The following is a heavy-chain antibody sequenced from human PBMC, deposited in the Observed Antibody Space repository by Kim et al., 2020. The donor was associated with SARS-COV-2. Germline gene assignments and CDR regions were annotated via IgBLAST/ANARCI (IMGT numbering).Heavy chain of an antibody. CDR1: GGSFSGYY. CDR2: INHSGST. D-gene: IGHD3-22*01. J-gene: IGHJ4*02. V-gene: IGHV4-34*01. CDR3: ARGGLRDYDSSGYYGY. Sequence: SETLSLTCAVYGGSFSGYYWSWIRQPPGKGLEWIGEINHSGSTNYNPSLKSRVTISVDTSKNQFSLKLSSVTAADTAVYYCARGGLRDYDSSGYYGYWRQGTLVTVSS.